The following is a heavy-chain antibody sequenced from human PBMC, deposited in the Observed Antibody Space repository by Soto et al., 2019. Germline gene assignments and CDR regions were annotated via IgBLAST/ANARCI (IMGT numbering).Heavy chain of an antibody. J-gene: IGHJ4*02. CDR1: GFTFSSYA. CDR3: VKGTILWFGESSYYFDY. V-gene: IGHV3-23*01. CDR2: SSRGGGNT. D-gene: IGHD3-10*01. Sequence: EVQLLESGGGLVQPGGSLRLSCAASGFTFSSYAMSWVRQAPGKGLEWVSASSRGGGNTYYADSVKGRFTISRDNSKNTLYLQMNSLRAEDTAVYYCVKGTILWFGESSYYFDYWGQGTLVTVSS.